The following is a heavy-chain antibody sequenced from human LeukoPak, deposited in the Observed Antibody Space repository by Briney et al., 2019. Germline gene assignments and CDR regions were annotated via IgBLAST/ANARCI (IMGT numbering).Heavy chain of an antibody. CDR2: ISSSSSYI. J-gene: IGHJ4*02. CDR3: ATLSGGLWYYFDY. D-gene: IGHD3-10*01. CDR1: GFTFSSYS. V-gene: IGHV3-21*01. Sequence: GGSLRLSCAASGFTFSSYSMNWVRQAPGKGLEWVSSISSSSSYIYYADSVKGRLTISRDNAKNSLYLQMNSLRAEDTAVYYCATLSGGLWYYFDYWGQGTLVTVSS.